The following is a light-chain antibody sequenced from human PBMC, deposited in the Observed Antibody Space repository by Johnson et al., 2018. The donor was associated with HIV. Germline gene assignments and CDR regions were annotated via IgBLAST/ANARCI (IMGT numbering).Light chain of an antibody. CDR3: GTWDSSLGGV. Sequence: QSVLTQPPSVSAAPGQKVTISCSGSNSNIGNNYVSWYQQLPGTAPKLLIYGNDKRPSGIPDRFSGSKYGTSATLGITGLQSGDEANYYCGTWDSSLGGVFGTGTAVTVL. CDR2: GND. CDR1: NSNIGNNY. V-gene: IGLV1-51*01. J-gene: IGLJ1*01.